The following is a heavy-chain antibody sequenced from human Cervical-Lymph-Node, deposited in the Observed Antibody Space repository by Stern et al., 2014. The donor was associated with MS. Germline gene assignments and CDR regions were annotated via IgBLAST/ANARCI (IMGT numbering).Heavy chain of an antibody. CDR1: GFSLSTSAVG. J-gene: IGHJ4*02. CDR3: AHTPPGVSTHYFDY. CDR2: IFGDDDK. Sequence: VTLRESGPTLVKPTQTLTLTCTFSGFSLSTSAVGVGWIRQPPGKALEWLALIFGDDDKRYSPSLKNRLTITKDTSKSQVVLTMTNMDPVDTATFYCAHTPPGVSTHYFDYWGQGTLVTVSS. V-gene: IGHV2-5*02. D-gene: IGHD3-10*01.